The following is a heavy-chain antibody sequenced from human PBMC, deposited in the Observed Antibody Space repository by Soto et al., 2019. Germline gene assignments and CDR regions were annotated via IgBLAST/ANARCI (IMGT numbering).Heavy chain of an antibody. Sequence: QVHLVQSGAEVKKPGSSVKVSCKASGGTFNNYAISWVRQAPGLGLEWMGGIIPIFGTAKYAQKFQGRVTISADESTSTVYMYLSSLRSEDTAVYYCARAQDYGGPYFDYWGQGTLVTVFS. CDR3: ARAQDYGGPYFDY. D-gene: IGHD4-17*01. CDR1: GGTFNNYA. J-gene: IGHJ4*02. CDR2: IIPIFGTA. V-gene: IGHV1-69*12.